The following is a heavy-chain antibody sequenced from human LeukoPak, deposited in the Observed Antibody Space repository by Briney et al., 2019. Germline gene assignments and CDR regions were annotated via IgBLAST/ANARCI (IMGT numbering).Heavy chain of an antibody. CDR3: ARDCGLRYFGCGAFDI. D-gene: IGHD3-9*01. CDR1: GGSISGSNW. CDR2: IYHSGST. Sequence: SETLSLTCAVSGGSISGSNWWSWVRQPPGKGLEWIGEIYHSGSTNYNPSLKSRVTISVDKSKNQFSLKLSSVTAADTAVYYCARDCGLRYFGCGAFDIWGQGTMVTVSS. V-gene: IGHV4-4*02. J-gene: IGHJ3*02.